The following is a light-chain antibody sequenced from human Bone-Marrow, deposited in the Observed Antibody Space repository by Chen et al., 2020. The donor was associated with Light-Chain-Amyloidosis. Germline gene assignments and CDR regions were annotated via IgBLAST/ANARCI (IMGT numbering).Light chain of an antibody. Sequence: SYVLTQPSSVSVAPGQTATIACGGNNIGPTSVHWYQQTPGQAPLLVVYDDSDRPSGIPERFSGSNSGNTATLTISRVEAGDEADYYCQVWDRSSDRPVFGGGTKLTVL. J-gene: IGLJ3*02. CDR2: DDS. V-gene: IGLV3-21*02. CDR3: QVWDRSSDRPV. CDR1: NIGPTS.